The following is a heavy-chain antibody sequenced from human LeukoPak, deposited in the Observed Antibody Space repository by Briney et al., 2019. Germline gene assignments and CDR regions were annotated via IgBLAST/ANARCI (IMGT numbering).Heavy chain of an antibody. Sequence: ASVKVSCKASGYTFTSYDINWVRQAAGQGLEWMGWMNPNSGNTGYAQKFQGRVTMTRNTSISTAYMELSSLRSEDTAVYYCARAGGYCGRISCPYYFDYWGQGSLVAVSS. CDR1: GYTFTSYD. V-gene: IGHV1-8*01. CDR2: MNPNSGNT. D-gene: IGHD2-15*01. CDR3: ARAGGYCGRISCPYYFDY. J-gene: IGHJ4*02.